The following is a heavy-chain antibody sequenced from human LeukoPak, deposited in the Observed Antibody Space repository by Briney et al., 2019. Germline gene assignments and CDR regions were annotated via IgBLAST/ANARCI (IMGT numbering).Heavy chain of an antibody. CDR3: ARDLGHYYGSGSYFDY. Sequence: ASVKVSCKASGYTFTSYYMHWVRQAPGQGLEWMGIINPSGGSTSYAQKFQGRVTMTRDTSTSTVYMELSSPRSEDTAVYYCARDLGHYYGSGSYFDYWGQGTLVTVSS. V-gene: IGHV1-46*01. D-gene: IGHD3-10*01. CDR2: INPSGGST. J-gene: IGHJ4*02. CDR1: GYTFTSYY.